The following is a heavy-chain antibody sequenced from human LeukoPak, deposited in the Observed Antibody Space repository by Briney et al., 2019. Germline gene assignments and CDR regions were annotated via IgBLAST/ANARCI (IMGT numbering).Heavy chain of an antibody. J-gene: IGHJ3*02. D-gene: IGHD6-19*01. CDR2: INAGNGNT. Sequence: ASVKVSCKASGYTFTSYAMHWVRQAPGQRLEWMGWINAGNGNTKYSQEFQGRVTITRDTSASTAYMELSSLRSDDTAVYYCARFGLGKHIEVAGIPFDIWGQGTMVTVSS. CDR1: GYTFTSYA. V-gene: IGHV1-3*01. CDR3: ARFGLGKHIEVAGIPFDI.